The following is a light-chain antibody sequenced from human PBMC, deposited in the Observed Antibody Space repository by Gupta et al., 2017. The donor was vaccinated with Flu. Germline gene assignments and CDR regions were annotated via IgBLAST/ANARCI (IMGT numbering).Light chain of an antibody. V-gene: IGLV2-8*01. CDR3: SSYAGSNKVV. Sequence: QSALTQPPPASGSPGQSVTISCTGTSSDVGGYTYVPWYQQHPGKAPKLMFYEVTNRPSGVPDRFSGYKSGNTSSLTVSGLQAEDEADYYCSSYAGSNKVVFGGGTKLTVL. J-gene: IGLJ2*01. CDR1: SSDVGGYTY. CDR2: EVT.